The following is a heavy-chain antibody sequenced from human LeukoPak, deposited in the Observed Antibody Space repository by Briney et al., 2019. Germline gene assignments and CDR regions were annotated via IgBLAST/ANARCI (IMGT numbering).Heavy chain of an antibody. D-gene: IGHD2-15*01. CDR1: GGSISSSSYY. Sequence: SETLSLTCTVSGGSISSSSYYWGWIRQPPGKGLEWIGSMYYSGTTYYNPSLKSRVTISVDTPKNQFSLKLSSVTAADTAVYYCARHLSCIGGSCSPRNFDYWGQGTLVTVSS. J-gene: IGHJ4*02. V-gene: IGHV4-39*01. CDR3: ARHLSCIGGSCSPRNFDY. CDR2: MYYSGTT.